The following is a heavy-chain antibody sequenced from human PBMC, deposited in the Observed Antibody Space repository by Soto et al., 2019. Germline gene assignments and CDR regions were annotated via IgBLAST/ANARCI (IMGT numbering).Heavy chain of an antibody. J-gene: IGHJ4*02. D-gene: IGHD4-17*01. CDR3: ARTTQGFDF. CDR1: GGSISNVDSY. V-gene: IGHV4-31*03. CDR2: IHYSGTT. Sequence: QVQLQESGPGLVKPSQTLSLTCTVSGGSISNVDSYWNCIRQHPVKGLEWIGYIHYSGTTLYNPSLNSRITLSVDTSNNQFSLNLSSVTAADTDMYYCARTTQGFDFWGQGTLVTVSS.